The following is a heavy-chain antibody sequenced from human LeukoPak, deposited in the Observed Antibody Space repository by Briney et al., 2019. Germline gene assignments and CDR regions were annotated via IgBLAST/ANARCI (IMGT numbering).Heavy chain of an antibody. J-gene: IGHJ5*02. CDR3: ARDTAAVAGVRYQRWFDP. Sequence: SETLSLTCTVSGGSISSGSYYWSWIRQPAGKGLEWIGRIYTSGSTNYNPSLRSRVTISVDTSKNQFSLKLSSVTAADTAVYYCARDTAAVAGVRYQRWFDPWGQGALVTVSS. D-gene: IGHD6-19*01. CDR1: GGSISSGSYY. CDR2: IYTSGST. V-gene: IGHV4-61*02.